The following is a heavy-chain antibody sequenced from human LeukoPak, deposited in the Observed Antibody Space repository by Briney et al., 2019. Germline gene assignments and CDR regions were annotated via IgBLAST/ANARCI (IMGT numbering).Heavy chain of an antibody. Sequence: VESLNLHCNGSGYRFTSYWIGWVRQLPGKGLEGMGIIYPGDSDTSYSPPFQRQVTISANKHISPAYLQRSSLTASDTAMYYCARPPYDFWSGYYTTWGQGTLVTVSS. J-gene: IGHJ5*02. CDR1: GYRFTSYW. D-gene: IGHD3-3*01. CDR2: IYPGDSDT. V-gene: IGHV5-51*01. CDR3: ARPPYDFWSGYYTT.